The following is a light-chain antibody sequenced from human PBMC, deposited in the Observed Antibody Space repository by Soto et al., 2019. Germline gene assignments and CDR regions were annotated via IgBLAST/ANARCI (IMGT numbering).Light chain of an antibody. V-gene: IGKV3-20*01. CDR3: QQYGSAPRT. CDR1: QSVSNNY. CDR2: DAS. J-gene: IGKJ1*01. Sequence: EIVLTQSPGTLSLSPGERATLSCISSQSVSNNYLAWYQQKPGQAPRLLIYDASTRATVIPDRFSGSGSGTDFTLTISSLEPEDFAVYYCQQYGSAPRTFGQGTKVDIK.